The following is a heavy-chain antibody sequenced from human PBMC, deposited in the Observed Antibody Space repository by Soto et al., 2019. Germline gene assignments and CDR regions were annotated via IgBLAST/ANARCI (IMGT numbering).Heavy chain of an antibody. D-gene: IGHD2-2*01. CDR3: ARGQLLRDAFDI. Sequence: SETLSLTCAVYGGSFSGYYWSWIRQPPGKGLEWIGEINHSGSTNYNPSLKSRVNISVDTSKNQFSLKLSSVTAADTAVYYCARGQLLRDAFDIWGQGTMVTVSS. V-gene: IGHV4-34*01. J-gene: IGHJ3*02. CDR2: INHSGST. CDR1: GGSFSGYY.